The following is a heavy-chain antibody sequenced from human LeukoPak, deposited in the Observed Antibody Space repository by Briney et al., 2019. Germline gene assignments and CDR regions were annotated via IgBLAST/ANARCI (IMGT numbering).Heavy chain of an antibody. Sequence: GGSLRLSCAASGFTFSDYYMSWVRQAPGKGLEWVSGINWNGGSTGYADSVKGRFTISRDNAKNSLYLQMNSLRAEDTALYYCARSAVGATWDGSLRTWFDPWGQGTLVTVSS. D-gene: IGHD1-26*01. CDR3: ARSAVGATWDGSLRTWFDP. CDR2: INWNGGST. CDR1: GFTFSDYY. J-gene: IGHJ5*02. V-gene: IGHV3-20*04.